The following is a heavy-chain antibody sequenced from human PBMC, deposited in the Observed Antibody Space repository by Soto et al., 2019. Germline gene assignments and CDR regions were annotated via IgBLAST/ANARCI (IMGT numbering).Heavy chain of an antibody. CDR3: ARGLHGVVIATALRAEGGNFDY. CDR2: INHSGST. CDR1: GGSFSGYY. V-gene: IGHV4-34*01. D-gene: IGHD2-21*01. J-gene: IGHJ4*02. Sequence: SETLSLTCAVYGGSFSGYYWSWIRQPPGKGLEWIGEINHSGSTNYNPSLKSRVTISVDTSKNQFSLKLSSVTAADTAVYYCARGLHGVVIATALRAEGGNFDYWGQGTLVTVSS.